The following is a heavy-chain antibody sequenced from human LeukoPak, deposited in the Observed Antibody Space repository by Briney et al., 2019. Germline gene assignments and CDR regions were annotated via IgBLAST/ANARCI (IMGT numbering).Heavy chain of an antibody. CDR2: IYPGDSDT. V-gene: IGHV5-51*01. Sequence: GESLKISCKASGYSFTNYWIGWVRLMPGKGLEWMGIIYPGDSDTRYSPSFQGQVTISADKSISTAYLQWGSLKASDTAMYYCARPYGSGTYYNRVGAFDIWGQGTMVTVSS. J-gene: IGHJ3*02. D-gene: IGHD3-10*01. CDR1: GYSFTNYW. CDR3: ARPYGSGTYYNRVGAFDI.